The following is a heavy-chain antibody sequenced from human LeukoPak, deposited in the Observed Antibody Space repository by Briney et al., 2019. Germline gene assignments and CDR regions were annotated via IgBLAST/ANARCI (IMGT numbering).Heavy chain of an antibody. J-gene: IGHJ4*02. CDR1: SGSISNYY. D-gene: IGHD2-8*02. Sequence: SETLSLTCIVSSGSISNYYWSWFRQPPGKGLEWIGYIFFSGDAKHNPPLQSRVTISIDTSNKFSLKLASVTAADTAVYFCARKQAISGGFDSWGQGTPVTVSS. V-gene: IGHV4-59*01. CDR3: ARKQAISGGFDS. CDR2: IFFSGDA.